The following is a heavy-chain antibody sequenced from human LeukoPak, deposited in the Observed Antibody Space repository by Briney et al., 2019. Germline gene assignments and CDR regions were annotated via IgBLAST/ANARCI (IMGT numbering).Heavy chain of an antibody. V-gene: IGHV1-2*02. CDR3: ARAGWNVVVPAAQAFYFDY. CDR2: INPNSGGT. D-gene: IGHD2-2*01. CDR1: GYTFTGYY. Sequence: GASVKVSCKASGYTFTGYYMHWVRQAPGQGLEWMGWINPNSGGTNYAQKFQGRVTMTRDTSISTAYMELSRLRSDDTAVYYCARAGWNVVVPAAQAFYFDYWGQGTLVTVSS. J-gene: IGHJ4*02.